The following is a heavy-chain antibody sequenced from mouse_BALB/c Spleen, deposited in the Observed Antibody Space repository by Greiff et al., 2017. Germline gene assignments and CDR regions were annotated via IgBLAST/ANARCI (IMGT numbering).Heavy chain of an antibody. Sequence: EVQLQQSGAELVKPGASVKLSCTASGFNIKDTYMHWVKQRPEQGLEWIGRIDPANGNTKYDPKFQGKATITADTSSNTAYLQLSSLTSEDTAVYYCASPSGSSYAMDYWGQGTSVTVSS. V-gene: IGHV14-3*02. CDR3: ASPSGSSYAMDY. CDR2: IDPANGNT. J-gene: IGHJ4*01. D-gene: IGHD1-1*01. CDR1: GFNIKDTY.